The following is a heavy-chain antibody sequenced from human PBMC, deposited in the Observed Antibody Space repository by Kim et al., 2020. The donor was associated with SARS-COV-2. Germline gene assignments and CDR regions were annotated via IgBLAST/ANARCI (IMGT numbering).Heavy chain of an antibody. Sequence: GESLKISCKGSGYSFSSYWIGWVRQMPGKGLEWMGIIYPGDSDTRYSPSFQGQVTISADKSINTAYLQWSSLKASDTAMYYCARRAYSGYEFFEYWGQGTLVTVSS. CDR2: IYPGDSDT. D-gene: IGHD5-12*01. J-gene: IGHJ4*02. CDR3: ARRAYSGYEFFEY. V-gene: IGHV5-51*01. CDR1: GYSFSSYW.